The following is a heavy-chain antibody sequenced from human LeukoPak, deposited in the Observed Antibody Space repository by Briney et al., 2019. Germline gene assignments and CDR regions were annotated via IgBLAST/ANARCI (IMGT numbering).Heavy chain of an antibody. CDR1: GGSISGSY. J-gene: IGHJ6*02. D-gene: IGHD4-17*01. CDR3: TRHAPDYGNHMDV. V-gene: IGHV4-59*08. CDR2: IYYSGST. Sequence: PSETLSLTCTVSGGSISGSYWSWIRQPPGKGLEWIGYIYYSGSTNYNPSLKSRVNISVETSKNQFSLKLSSVTAADTAVYYCTRHAPDYGNHMDVWGQGTTVTVSS.